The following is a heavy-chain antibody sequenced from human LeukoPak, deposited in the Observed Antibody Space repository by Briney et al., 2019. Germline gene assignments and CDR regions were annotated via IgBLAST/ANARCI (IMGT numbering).Heavy chain of an antibody. D-gene: IGHD3-10*01. CDR1: GFTFSSYG. CDR2: ISYDGSNK. V-gene: IGHV3-30*18. Sequence: GGSLRLSCAASGFTFSSYGMHWVRQAPGKGLEWVAVISYDGSNKYYADSVKGRFTISRDNSKNTLYLQMNSLRAEDTAVYYCAKDRIAWFGELLSLFDYWGQGTLVTVSS. CDR3: AKDRIAWFGELLSLFDY. J-gene: IGHJ4*02.